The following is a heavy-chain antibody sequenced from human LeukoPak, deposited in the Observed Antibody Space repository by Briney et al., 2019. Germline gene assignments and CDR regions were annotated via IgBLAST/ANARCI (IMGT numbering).Heavy chain of an antibody. V-gene: IGHV4-34*01. CDR3: AREGSSSRGLYYYYYMDV. CDR2: INHSGST. CDR1: GGSFSGYY. D-gene: IGHD6-6*01. J-gene: IGHJ6*03. Sequence: PSETLSLTCAVYGGSFSGYYWSWIRQPPGKGLEWIGEINHSGSTNYNPSLKSRVTISVDTSKNQFSLKLSSVTAADTAVYYCAREGSSSRGLYYYYYMDVWGKGTTVTVSS.